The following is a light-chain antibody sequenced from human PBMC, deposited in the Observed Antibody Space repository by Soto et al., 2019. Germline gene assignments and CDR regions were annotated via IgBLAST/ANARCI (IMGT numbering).Light chain of an antibody. Sequence: QSVLTQPASVSGYPGQSMTISCTGRSSDVGGYNYVSWYQQHPGKAPKFMIYEVSRRPSGVSNRFSGSKSGNTASLTVSGLQAEDEADYYCSSYTTSNTYVFGTGTKVTV. CDR3: SSYTTSNTYV. CDR1: SSDVGGYNY. CDR2: EVS. J-gene: IGLJ1*01. V-gene: IGLV2-14*01.